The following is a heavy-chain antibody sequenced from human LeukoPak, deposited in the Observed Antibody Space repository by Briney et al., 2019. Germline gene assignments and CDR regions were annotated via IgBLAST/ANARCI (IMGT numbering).Heavy chain of an antibody. D-gene: IGHD3-3*01. CDR1: GGSISSSSYY. CDR3: ASGISFGVVTPFDY. V-gene: IGHV4-39*01. Sequence: SETLSLTCTVSGGSISSSSYYWGWIRQPPGKGLEWIGSIYYSGSTYYNPSLKSRVTISVDTSKNQFSLKLSSVTAADTAVYYCASGISFGVVTPFDYWGQGTLVTVSS. CDR2: IYYSGST. J-gene: IGHJ4*02.